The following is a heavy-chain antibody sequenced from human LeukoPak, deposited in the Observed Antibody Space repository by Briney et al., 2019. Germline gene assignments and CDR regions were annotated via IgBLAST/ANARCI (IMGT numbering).Heavy chain of an antibody. V-gene: IGHV3-30-3*01. CDR1: GFTFSSYA. CDR3: ARVRSYYGDYWSFDY. Sequence: PGRSLRLSCAASGFTFSSYAMHWVRQAPGKGPEWVAVISYDGSNKYYADSVKGRFTISRDNSKNTLYLQMNSLRAEDTAVYYCARVRSYYGDYWSFDYWGQGTLVTVSS. D-gene: IGHD4-17*01. J-gene: IGHJ4*02. CDR2: ISYDGSNK.